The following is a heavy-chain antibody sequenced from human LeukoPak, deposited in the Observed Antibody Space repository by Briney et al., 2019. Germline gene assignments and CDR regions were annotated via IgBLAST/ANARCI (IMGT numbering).Heavy chain of an antibody. CDR1: GGSISSYY. D-gene: IGHD5-24*01. V-gene: IGHV4-59*01. CDR3: ARDSSEMATIPGGYYYYYYMDV. Sequence: SETVSLTCTVSGGSISSYYWSWIRQPPGKGLEWIGYIYYSGSTNYNPSLKSRVTISVDTSKNQFSLKLSSVTAADTAVYYCARDSSEMATIPGGYYYYYYMDVWGKGTTVTVSS. J-gene: IGHJ6*03. CDR2: IYYSGST.